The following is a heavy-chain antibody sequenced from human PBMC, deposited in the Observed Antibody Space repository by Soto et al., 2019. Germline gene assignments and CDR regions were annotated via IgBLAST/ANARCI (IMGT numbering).Heavy chain of an antibody. CDR3: AKGPHHYDFWSGSISLYGMDV. Sequence: GESLKISCVASGFTFSSYAMSWVRQAPGKGLEWVSAISGSGGSTYYADSVKGRFTISRDNSKNTLYLQMNSLRAEDTAVYYCAKGPHHYDFWSGSISLYGMDVWGQGTTVTVSS. CDR1: GFTFSSYA. V-gene: IGHV3-23*01. J-gene: IGHJ6*02. D-gene: IGHD3-3*01. CDR2: ISGSGGST.